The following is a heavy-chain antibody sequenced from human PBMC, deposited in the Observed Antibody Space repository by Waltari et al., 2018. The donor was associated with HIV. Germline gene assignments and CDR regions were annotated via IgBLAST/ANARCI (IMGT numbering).Heavy chain of an antibody. Sequence: MHWVRQAPGKGLVWVSRINSDGSSTTYADSVKGRFTISRDNAKNTLYLQMNSLRAEDTAVYYCARERTGYSYGYDAFDIWGQGTMVTVSS. CDR2: INSDGSST. V-gene: IGHV3-74*01. CDR3: ARERTGYSYGYDAFDI. J-gene: IGHJ3*02. D-gene: IGHD5-18*01.